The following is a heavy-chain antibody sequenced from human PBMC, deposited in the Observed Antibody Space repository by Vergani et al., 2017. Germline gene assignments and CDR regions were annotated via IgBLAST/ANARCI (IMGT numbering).Heavy chain of an antibody. Sequence: QVQLVQSGAEVKKPGASVKVSCKASGYTFTGYYMHWVRQAPGQGLEWMGWINPNSGGTNYAQKFQGRVTITADESTSTAYMELSSLRSEDTAVYYCARVSSWYFDLWGRGTLVTVSS. CDR2: INPNSGGT. CDR3: ARVSSWYFDL. J-gene: IGHJ2*01. V-gene: IGHV1-2*02. CDR1: GYTFTGYY.